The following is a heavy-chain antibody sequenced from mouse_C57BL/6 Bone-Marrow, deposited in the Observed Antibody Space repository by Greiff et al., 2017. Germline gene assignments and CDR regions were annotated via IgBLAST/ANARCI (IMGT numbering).Heavy chain of an antibody. J-gene: IGHJ4*01. V-gene: IGHV1-9*01. CDR3: ARWWLLRRSYAMDY. Sequence: QVQLQQSGAELMKPGASVKLSCKATGYTFTGYWIEWVKQRPGHGLEWIGEILPGSGSTNYNEKFKGKATFTADPSSNTAYMQLSSLTTEDSAIYYCARWWLLRRSYAMDYWGQGTSVTVSS. CDR2: ILPGSGST. D-gene: IGHD2-3*01. CDR1: GYTFTGYW.